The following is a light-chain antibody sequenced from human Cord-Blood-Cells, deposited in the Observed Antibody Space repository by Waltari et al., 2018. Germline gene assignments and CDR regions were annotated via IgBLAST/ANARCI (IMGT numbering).Light chain of an antibody. CDR2: GNS. J-gene: IGLJ2*01. CDR1: SSTIGAGYD. CDR3: QSYDSSLSGSV. Sequence: QSVLTQPPSVSGAPGQRVPLPCTGSSSTIGAGYDVHWYQQLPGTAPKLLIYGNSNRPSGVPDRFSGSKSGTSASLAITGLQAEDEADYYCQSYDSSLSGSVFGGGTKLTVL. V-gene: IGLV1-40*01.